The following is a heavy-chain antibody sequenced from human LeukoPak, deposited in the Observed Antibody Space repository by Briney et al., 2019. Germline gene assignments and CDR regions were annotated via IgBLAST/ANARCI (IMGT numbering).Heavy chain of an antibody. V-gene: IGHV3-7*01. CDR2: IKQDGSEK. CDR3: ARVGSPDAFDI. D-gene: IGHD1-26*01. CDR1: GFTFSSYW. Sequence: GGSLRLSCAASGFTFSSYWMSWVRQAPGKGLEWVAHIKQDGSEKYYVDSVKGRFTISRDNAKNSLYLQMNSLRAEDTAVYYCARVGSPDAFDIWGQGTMVTVSS. J-gene: IGHJ3*02.